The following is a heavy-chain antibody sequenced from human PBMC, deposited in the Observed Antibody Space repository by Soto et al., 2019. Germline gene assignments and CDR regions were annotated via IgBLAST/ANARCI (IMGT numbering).Heavy chain of an antibody. V-gene: IGHV4-59*01. Sequence: QVQLQESGPGLVKPSETLSLTCTVSGGSISSYYWSWIRQPPGKGLEWIGYIYYSGSTNYNPSLRRRVPIAVDTSQNQCSLKLSSVTAADTDVYYCARDPGYGGAWYFDLWGRGTLVTVSS. CDR1: GGSISSYY. CDR2: IYYSGST. D-gene: IGHD4-17*01. J-gene: IGHJ2*01. CDR3: ARDPGYGGAWYFDL.